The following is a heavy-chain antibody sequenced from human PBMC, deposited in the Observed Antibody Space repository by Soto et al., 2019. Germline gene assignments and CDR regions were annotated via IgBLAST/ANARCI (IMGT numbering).Heavy chain of an antibody. CDR1: GFTLSTYS. D-gene: IGHD5-12*01. J-gene: IGHJ4*02. V-gene: IGHV3-74*01. CDR3: ARMKRRSLRWIENNGYDSTGEFDS. Sequence: EVQLVESGGGLVQPGGSLSLSCAASGFTLSTYSMHWLRQAPGKGLVWVSRINSDGGDTNYADSVKGRFTISRDSAKNTLYLQMSGLRAEDTAVYYCARMKRRSLRWIENNGYDSTGEFDSWGQGTLVTVSS. CDR2: INSDGGDT.